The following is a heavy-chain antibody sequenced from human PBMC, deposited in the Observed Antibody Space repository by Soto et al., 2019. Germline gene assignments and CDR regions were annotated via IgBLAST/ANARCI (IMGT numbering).Heavy chain of an antibody. CDR1: GFTFRSYT. V-gene: IGHV3-21*01. J-gene: IGHJ6*02. CDR3: ASLVAAPSSFSSYYYGMDV. CDR2: ISSSSSDI. Sequence: RLSCAASGFTFRSYTMDWVRQAPGKGLEWVSSISSSSSDIYYADSVKGRFTVSRDNAKNSLYFQMNSLRAEDTAVYYCASLVAAPSSFSSYYYGMDVWGQGTTVTVSS. D-gene: IGHD6-6*01.